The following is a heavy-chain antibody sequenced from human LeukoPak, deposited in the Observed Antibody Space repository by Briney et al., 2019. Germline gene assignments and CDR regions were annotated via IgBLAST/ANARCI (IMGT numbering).Heavy chain of an antibody. CDR2: IIPILGIA. V-gene: IGHV1-69*04. Sequence: GASVKVSCTASGGTFSSYAISWVRQAPGQGLEWMGRIIPILGIANYAQKFQGRVTITADKSTSTAYMELSSLRSEDTAVYYCARDPLSEGNWFDPWGQGTLVTVSS. CDR3: ARDPLSEGNWFDP. J-gene: IGHJ5*02. CDR1: GGTFSSYA.